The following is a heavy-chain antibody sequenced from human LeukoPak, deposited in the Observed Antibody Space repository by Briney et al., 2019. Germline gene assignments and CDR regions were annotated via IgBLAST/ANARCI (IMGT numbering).Heavy chain of an antibody. Sequence: GGSLRLSCAASGFTFSSYTMSWVRQAPGKGLEWVSTIGGSASGTFYADSVKGRFTISRDNSKNTLYLQMNSLRAEDTAVYYCARDNRLDYYYGMDVWGQGTTVTVSS. V-gene: IGHV3-23*01. CDR1: GFTFSSYT. J-gene: IGHJ6*02. CDR2: IGGSASGT. D-gene: IGHD1-14*01. CDR3: ARDNRLDYYYGMDV.